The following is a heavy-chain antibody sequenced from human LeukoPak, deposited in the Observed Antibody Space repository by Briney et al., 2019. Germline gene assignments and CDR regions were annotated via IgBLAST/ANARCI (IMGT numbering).Heavy chain of an antibody. J-gene: IGHJ4*02. V-gene: IGHV4-34*01. CDR3: ARGRLRYFDWLLSPDFDY. CDR1: GGSFSGYY. Sequence: SETLSLTCAVYGGSFSGYYWSWICQPPGKGLEWIGEINHSGSTNYDPSLKSRVTISVDTSKNQFSLKLSSVTAADTAVYYCARGRLRYFDWLLSPDFDYWGQGTLVTVSS. D-gene: IGHD3-9*01. CDR2: INHSGST.